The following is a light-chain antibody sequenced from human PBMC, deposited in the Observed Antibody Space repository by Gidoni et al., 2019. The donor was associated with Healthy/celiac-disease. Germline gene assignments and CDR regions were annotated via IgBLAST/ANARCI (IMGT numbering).Light chain of an antibody. CDR1: QSVLYSSNNKNY. CDR3: QQYYSTPYT. Sequence: QSVLYSSNNKNYLAWYQQKPGQPPKLLIYWASTRESGVPDRFSGSGSGTDFTLTISSLQAEDVAVYYCQQYYSTPYTFGQGTKLESK. V-gene: IGKV4-1*01. CDR2: WAS. J-gene: IGKJ2*01.